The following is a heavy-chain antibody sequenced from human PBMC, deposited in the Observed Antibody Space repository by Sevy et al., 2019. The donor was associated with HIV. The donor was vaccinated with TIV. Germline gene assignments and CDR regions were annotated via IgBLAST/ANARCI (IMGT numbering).Heavy chain of an antibody. CDR1: GGSISSYY. CDR2: IYYSGST. Sequence: SETLSLTCTVSGGSISSYYWSWIRQPPGKGLEWIGYIYYSGSTNYNPSLKSRVTIAVDTSKNQFSLKLRSVTAADTAVYYCAREADYADAFDIWGQGTMVTVSS. D-gene: IGHD4-17*01. J-gene: IGHJ3*02. CDR3: AREADYADAFDI. V-gene: IGHV4-59*01.